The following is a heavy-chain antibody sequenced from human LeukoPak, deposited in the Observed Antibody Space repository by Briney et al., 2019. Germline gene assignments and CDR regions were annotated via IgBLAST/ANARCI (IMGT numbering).Heavy chain of an antibody. CDR3: AREGGAYSYVLRAHYYYYMDV. CDR1: GGSISSGSYY. Sequence: PSETLSLTCTVSGGSISSGSYYWSWIRQPAGTGLEWIGRIYTSGSTNYNPSLKSRVTISVDTSKNQFSLKLSSVTAADTAVYYCAREGGAYSYVLRAHYYYYMDVWGKGTTVTVSS. J-gene: IGHJ6*03. CDR2: IYTSGST. D-gene: IGHD5-18*01. V-gene: IGHV4-61*02.